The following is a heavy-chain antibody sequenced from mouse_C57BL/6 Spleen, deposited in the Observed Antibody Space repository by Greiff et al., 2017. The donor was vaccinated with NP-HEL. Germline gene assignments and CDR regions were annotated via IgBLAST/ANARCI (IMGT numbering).Heavy chain of an antibody. V-gene: IGHV1-4*01. J-gene: IGHJ1*03. Sequence: VMLVESGAELARPGASVKMSCKASGYTFTSYTMHWVKQRPGQGLEWIGYINPSSGYTKYNQKFKDKATLTADKSSSTAYMQLSSLTSEDSAVYYCASNYGSSYGYFDVWGTGTTVTVSS. CDR1: GYTFTSYT. CDR3: ASNYGSSYGYFDV. D-gene: IGHD1-1*01. CDR2: INPSSGYT.